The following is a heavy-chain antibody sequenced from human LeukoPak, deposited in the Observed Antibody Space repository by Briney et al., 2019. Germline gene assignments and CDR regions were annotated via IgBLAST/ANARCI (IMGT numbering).Heavy chain of an antibody. V-gene: IGHV1-46*03. Sequence: ASVKVSCKASGYTFTNYYMHWVRQAPGQGLEWMGIINPSGGSTTYAQKFQGRVTMTRDTSTSTVYMYLSSLRSEDTAVYYCARGESGSYLVYYLYYMDFWGKGTTVTVSS. CDR2: INPSGGST. CDR1: GYTFTNYY. CDR3: ARGESGSYLVYYLYYMDF. J-gene: IGHJ6*03. D-gene: IGHD1-26*01.